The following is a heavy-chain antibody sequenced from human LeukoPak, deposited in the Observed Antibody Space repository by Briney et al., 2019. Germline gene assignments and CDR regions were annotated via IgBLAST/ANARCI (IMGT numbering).Heavy chain of an antibody. CDR2: IYHSGST. J-gene: IGHJ5*02. CDR1: GGSISSSNW. Sequence: KASETLSLTCAVSGGSISSSNWWSWVRQPPGKGLEWIGEIYHSGSTNYNPSLKSRVTISVDKSKNQFSLKLSSVTAADTAVYYCARVPDSSGQPVVDPWGQGTLVTVSS. D-gene: IGHD3-22*01. CDR3: ARVPDSSGQPVVDP. V-gene: IGHV4-4*02.